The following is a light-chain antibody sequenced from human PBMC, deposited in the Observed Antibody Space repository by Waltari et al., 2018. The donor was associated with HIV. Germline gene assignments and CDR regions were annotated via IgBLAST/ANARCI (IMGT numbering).Light chain of an antibody. CDR3: SSYTSSSKV. J-gene: IGLJ1*01. CDR2: EVS. CDR1: SSDVGGYNY. Sequence: QSALTQPASVSGSPGQSITIPCTGTSSDVGGYNYVSWYQQHPGKAPKLMIYEVSNRPSGVSNRFSGSKSGNTASLTISGLQAEDEADYYCSSYTSSSKVFGTGTKVTVL. V-gene: IGLV2-14*01.